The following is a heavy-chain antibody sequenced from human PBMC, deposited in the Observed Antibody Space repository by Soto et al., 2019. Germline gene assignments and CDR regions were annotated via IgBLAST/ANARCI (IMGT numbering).Heavy chain of an antibody. CDR3: ARSLSVDTALVYGY. CDR2: IYYSGST. D-gene: IGHD5-18*01. J-gene: IGHJ4*02. V-gene: IGHV4-59*12. Sequence: SETLSLTCPVSGDSISRYYWNWIRQPPGKGLEWIGYIYYSGSTNYNPSLKSRVTISVDTSKNQFSLKLSSVTAADTAVYYCARSLSVDTALVYGYWGEGTLVTVSS. CDR1: GDSISRYY.